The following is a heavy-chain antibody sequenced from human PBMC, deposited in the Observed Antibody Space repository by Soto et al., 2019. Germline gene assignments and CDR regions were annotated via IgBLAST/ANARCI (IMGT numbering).Heavy chain of an antibody. CDR3: ARSGTTETTYIVY. V-gene: IGHV1-18*01. Sequence: ASVKVSCKASGYTFASHGISWVRQAPGQGLEWMGWISGYNGDTNYAQKLQGRVTMTTDTSTSTGYMELGSLRSDDTAVYYCARSGTTETTYIVYWGQGNLVTVSS. CDR1: GYTFASHG. J-gene: IGHJ4*02. D-gene: IGHD1-1*01. CDR2: ISGYNGDT.